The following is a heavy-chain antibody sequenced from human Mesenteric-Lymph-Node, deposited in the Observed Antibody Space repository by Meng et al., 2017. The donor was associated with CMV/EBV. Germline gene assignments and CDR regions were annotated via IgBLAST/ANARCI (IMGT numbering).Heavy chain of an antibody. D-gene: IGHD3-22*01. CDR2: VHHSGTT. CDR3: ARRGNYDSDYSEY. CDR1: GDSISNSTYY. Sequence: QRQESGPGLVKPSETLSLSCIVSGDSISNSTYYWTWIRQSPGKGLEWIGSVHHSGTTYYNPSLKGRLTISVDTSANLFSLRLTTVTAADTATYYCARRGNYDSDYSEYWGQGTLVTVSS. J-gene: IGHJ4*02. V-gene: IGHV4-39*01.